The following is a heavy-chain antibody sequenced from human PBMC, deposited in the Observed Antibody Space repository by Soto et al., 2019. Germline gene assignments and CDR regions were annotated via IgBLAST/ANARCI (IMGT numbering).Heavy chain of an antibody. V-gene: IGHV3-48*02. J-gene: IGHJ4*02. CDR3: ARDPYSSSWFNSDY. Sequence: PGGSLRLSCAASGFTFSSYSMNWVRQAPGKGLEWVSYISSSSSTMYYADSVKGRFTISRDNAKNSLYLQMNSLRDEDTVVYYCARDPYSSSWFNSDYWGQGTLVTVSS. D-gene: IGHD6-13*01. CDR1: GFTFSSYS. CDR2: ISSSSSTM.